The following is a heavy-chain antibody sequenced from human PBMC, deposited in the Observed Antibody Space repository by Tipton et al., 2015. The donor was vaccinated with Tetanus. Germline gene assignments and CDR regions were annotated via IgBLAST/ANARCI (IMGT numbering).Heavy chain of an antibody. Sequence: GLVKPSQTLSLTCTVSGGSISSGGYYWSWIRQRPGKGLEWIGDIYSSGSTYSNPSLKGRVTISIDTSKNLFSLRLTAVTAADTAVYYCARDWEGGYGMDVWGQGTTVTVSS. V-gene: IGHV4-31*03. CDR1: GGSISSGGYY. J-gene: IGHJ6*02. CDR2: IYSSGST. D-gene: IGHD1-26*01. CDR3: ARDWEGGYGMDV.